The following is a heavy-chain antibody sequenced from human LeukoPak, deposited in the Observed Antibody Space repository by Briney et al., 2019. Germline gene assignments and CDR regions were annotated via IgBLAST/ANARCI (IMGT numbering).Heavy chain of an antibody. CDR3: ARGGIQLWLLDAFDI. D-gene: IGHD5-18*01. J-gene: IGHJ3*02. CDR2: ISSSSSYI. V-gene: IGHV3-21*01. Sequence: GGSLRLSCAASGFTFSSYSMNWVRQAPGKGLEWVSSISSSSSYIYYADSVKGRFTISRDNAKNSLYLQMNSLRAEDTAVYYCARGGIQLWLLDAFDIWGQGTMVTVSS. CDR1: GFTFSSYS.